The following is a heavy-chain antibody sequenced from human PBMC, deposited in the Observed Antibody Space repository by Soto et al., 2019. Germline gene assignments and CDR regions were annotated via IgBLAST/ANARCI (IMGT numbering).Heavy chain of an antibody. Sequence: ASVKVSCKASGYTFTSYYMHWVRQAPGQGLEWMGIINPSGGSTSYAQKFQGRVTMTRDTSTSTVYMELSSLRSEDTAVYYCASYLYYYDSSGPGYGWFDPWGQGTLVTVSS. V-gene: IGHV1-46*01. J-gene: IGHJ5*02. CDR1: GYTFTSYY. CDR3: ASYLYYYDSSGPGYGWFDP. D-gene: IGHD3-22*01. CDR2: INPSGGST.